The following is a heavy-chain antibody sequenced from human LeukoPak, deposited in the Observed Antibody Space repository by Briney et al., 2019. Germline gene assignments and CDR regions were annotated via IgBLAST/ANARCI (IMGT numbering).Heavy chain of an antibody. D-gene: IGHD3-3*01. CDR2: ISGSGGST. V-gene: IGHV3-23*01. CDR1: GFTFSSYA. Sequence: PGGSLRLSCAASGFTFSSYAMSWVHQAPGKGLEWVSAISGSGGSTYYADSVKGRFTISRDNSKNTLYLQMNSLRAEDTAVYYCATDRGWRTSGYYLYYFEYWGQGTLVTYSS. CDR3: ATDRGWRTSGYYLYYFEY. J-gene: IGHJ4*02.